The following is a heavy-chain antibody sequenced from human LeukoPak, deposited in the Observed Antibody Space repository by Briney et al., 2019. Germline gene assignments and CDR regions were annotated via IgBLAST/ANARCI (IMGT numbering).Heavy chain of an antibody. V-gene: IGHV3-11*01. D-gene: IGHD3-10*01. CDR2: ISSGGSNI. Sequence: PGGSLRLSCAASEFVFSDYYMSWVRQAPGKGLEWVSYISSGGSNIYYADSVKGRFTISRDNAKNSLYLQMNSLRSDDTAGYYSPREGGGDYGSGTFFDLWGQGNMVTLSS. CDR3: PREGGGDYGSGTFFDL. J-gene: IGHJ4*02. CDR1: EFVFSDYY.